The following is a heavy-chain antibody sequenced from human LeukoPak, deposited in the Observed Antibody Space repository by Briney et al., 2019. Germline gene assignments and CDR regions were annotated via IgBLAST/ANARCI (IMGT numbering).Heavy chain of an antibody. D-gene: IGHD1-20*01. CDR1: GYTFTSHG. CDR2: ISAYNGNT. V-gene: IGHV1-18*01. Sequence: ASVKVSCKASGYTFTSHGISWVRQAPGQGLEWMGWISAYNGNTNYAQKLQGSVTMTTDTSTSTAYMELRSLRSDDTAVYYCARANNWNHYYYYYGMDVWGQGTTVTVSS. J-gene: IGHJ6*02. CDR3: ARANNWNHYYYYYGMDV.